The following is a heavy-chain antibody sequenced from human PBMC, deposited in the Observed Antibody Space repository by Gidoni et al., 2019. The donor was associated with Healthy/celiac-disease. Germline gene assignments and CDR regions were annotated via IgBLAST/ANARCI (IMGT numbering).Heavy chain of an antibody. CDR2: IIPILGIA. CDR1: GGTFSSYA. CDR3: ARGGGYCSGGSCYSRDYYYYGMDV. Sequence: QVQLVQSGAEVKKPGSSVKVSCKASGGTFSSYAISWVRQAPGQGLEWMGRIIPILGIANYAQKFQGRVTITADKSTSTAYMELSSLRSEDTAVYYCARGGGYCSGGSCYSRDYYYYGMDVWGQGTTVTVSS. V-gene: IGHV1-69*04. J-gene: IGHJ6*02. D-gene: IGHD2-15*01.